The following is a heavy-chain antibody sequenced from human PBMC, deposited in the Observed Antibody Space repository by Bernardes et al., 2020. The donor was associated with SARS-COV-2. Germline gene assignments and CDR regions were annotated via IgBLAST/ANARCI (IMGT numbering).Heavy chain of an antibody. CDR3: ARRGRFGDPHYYGMDV. CDR2: IYPGDSDT. D-gene: IGHD3-10*01. Sequence: GESLKISCKGSGYSFTSYWIGWVRQMPGKGLEWMGIIYPGDSDTRYSPSFQGQVTISADKSISTAYLQWSSLKASDTAMYYCARRGRFGDPHYYGMDVWGQGTTVTVSS. V-gene: IGHV5-51*01. CDR1: GYSFTSYW. J-gene: IGHJ6*02.